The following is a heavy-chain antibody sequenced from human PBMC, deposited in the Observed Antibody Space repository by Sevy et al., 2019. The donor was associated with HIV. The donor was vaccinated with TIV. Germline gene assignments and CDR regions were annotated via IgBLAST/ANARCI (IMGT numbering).Heavy chain of an antibody. J-gene: IGHJ6*02. CDR2: IKSKVDGGTT. Sequence: GGSLRLSCAVSGLSLTYAWMSWVRQAPGKGLESVGRIKSKVDGGTTDYGAPVKGRFTISRDDSKNTLYLQMNSLKTDDTAVYYCATDPIIVLMVTDGMDVWGQGTTVTVSS. CDR1: GLSLTYAW. CDR3: ATDPIIVLMVTDGMDV. V-gene: IGHV3-15*01. D-gene: IGHD2-8*01.